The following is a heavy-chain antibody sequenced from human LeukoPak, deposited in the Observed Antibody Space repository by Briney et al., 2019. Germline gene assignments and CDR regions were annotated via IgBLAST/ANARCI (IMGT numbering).Heavy chain of an antibody. Sequence: ASVKVSCKASGYTFTSYYMHWVRQAPGQGLEWMGIINPSGGSTSYAQKFQGRVTMTRDMSTSTVYMELSSLRSEDTAVYYCARRKYYYGSGSYFAPPKYYFDYWGQGTLVTVSS. CDR2: INPSGGST. CDR3: ARRKYYYGSGSYFAPPKYYFDY. V-gene: IGHV1-46*01. D-gene: IGHD3-10*01. CDR1: GYTFTSYY. J-gene: IGHJ4*02.